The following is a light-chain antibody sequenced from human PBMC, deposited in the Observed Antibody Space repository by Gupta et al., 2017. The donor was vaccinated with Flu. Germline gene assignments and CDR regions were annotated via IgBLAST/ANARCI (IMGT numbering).Light chain of an antibody. V-gene: IGKV1-5*03. Sequence: PSARSASVGDRVTITCRASKSIDSWLAWYQQKPGKAPKLLIYTASSLESGVPSRFSGSGSGTDFTLTISSLQPDDFATYYCQQYDNSPMTFGQGTKVEVK. J-gene: IGKJ2*01. CDR2: TAS. CDR3: QQYDNSPMT. CDR1: KSIDSW.